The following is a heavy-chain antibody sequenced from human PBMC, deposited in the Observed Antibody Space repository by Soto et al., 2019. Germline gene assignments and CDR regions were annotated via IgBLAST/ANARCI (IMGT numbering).Heavy chain of an antibody. J-gene: IGHJ3*02. CDR2: ISSSSSYI. CDR1: GFTFSSYS. CDR3: ASSTVASPIYSGYGGDAFDI. D-gene: IGHD5-12*01. V-gene: IGHV3-21*01. Sequence: GGSLRLSCAASGFTFSSYSMNWVRQAPGKGLEWVSSISSSSSYIYYADSVKGRFTISRDNAKNSLYLQMNSLRAEDTAVYYCASSTVASPIYSGYGGDAFDIWGQGTMVTVSS.